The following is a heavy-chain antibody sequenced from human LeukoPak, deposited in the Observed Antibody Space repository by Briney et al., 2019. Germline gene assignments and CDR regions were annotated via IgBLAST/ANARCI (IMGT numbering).Heavy chain of an antibody. CDR3: ARGRAFASDV. D-gene: IGHD3-3*02. CDR1: GGSFSGYY. V-gene: IGHV4-34*01. CDR2: INHSGST. J-gene: IGHJ6*04. Sequence: PSETLSLTCAVYGGSFSGYYWNWIRQPPGKGLEWIGEINHSGSTNYNPSLKSRVTISVDTSKNQFSLKLSSVTAADTAVYYCARGRAFASDVWGKGTTVTISS.